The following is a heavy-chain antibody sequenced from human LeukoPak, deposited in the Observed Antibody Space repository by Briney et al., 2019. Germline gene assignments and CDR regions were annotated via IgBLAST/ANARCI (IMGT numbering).Heavy chain of an antibody. CDR2: ISYDGSNK. V-gene: IGHV3-30*18. CDR1: GFTFSSYG. CDR3: AKAAVPLGGDTQIDY. J-gene: IGHJ4*02. Sequence: GGSLRLSCAASGFTFSSYGMHWVRQAPGKGLEWVAVISYDGSNKYYADSVKGRFTISRDNSKNTLYLQVNSLRAEDTAVYYCAKAAVPLGGDTQIDYWGQGTLVTVSS. D-gene: IGHD3-16*01.